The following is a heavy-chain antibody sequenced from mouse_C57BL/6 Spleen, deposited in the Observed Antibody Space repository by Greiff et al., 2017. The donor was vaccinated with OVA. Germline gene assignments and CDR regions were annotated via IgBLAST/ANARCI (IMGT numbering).Heavy chain of an antibody. J-gene: IGHJ4*01. CDR1: GGACTSYD. Sequence: QVQLKESGPELAKPGASVKLSCKVCGGACTSYDIHLVNHNPGQGLHVIGWIYPRDGSTKYNEKFKGKATLTVDTSCSTAYMELHSLTSEDSAVYFCARKGGMDYWGQGTSVTVSS. CDR3: ARKGGMDY. D-gene: IGHD1-1*02. CDR2: IYPRDGST. V-gene: IGHV1-85*01.